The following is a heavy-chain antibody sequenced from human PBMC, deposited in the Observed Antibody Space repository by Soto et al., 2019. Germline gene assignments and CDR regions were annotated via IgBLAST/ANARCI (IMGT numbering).Heavy chain of an antibody. D-gene: IGHD3-22*01. V-gene: IGHV4-59*01. CDR2: IFYSGST. J-gene: IGHJ4*02. CDR1: GGSISTYY. CDR3: ARADNYYDTSGYSHFDY. Sequence: PSETLSLTCTVSGGSISTYYWSWIRQPPGKGLEWIGYIFYSGSTNYNPSLKSRVTISIDTSKNQFSLKLSSVTAADTAVYYCARADNYYDTSGYSHFDYSGQGTLVPVSS.